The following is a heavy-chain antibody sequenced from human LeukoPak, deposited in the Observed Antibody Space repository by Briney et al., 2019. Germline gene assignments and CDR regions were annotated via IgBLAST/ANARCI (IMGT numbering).Heavy chain of an antibody. CDR3: ARVTTDSGYEWGYFDY. D-gene: IGHD5-12*01. CDR1: GGTFSSYA. V-gene: IGHV1-69*06. J-gene: IGHJ4*02. Sequence: ASVKVSCKASGGTFSSYAISWVRQAPGQGLEWMGGIIPIFGTANYAQKFQGRVTITADKSTSTAYMELSSLRSEDTAVYYCARVTTDSGYEWGYFDYWGQGTLVTVSS. CDR2: IIPIFGTA.